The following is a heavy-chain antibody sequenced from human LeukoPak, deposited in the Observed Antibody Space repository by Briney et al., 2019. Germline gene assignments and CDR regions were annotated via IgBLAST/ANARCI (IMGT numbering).Heavy chain of an antibody. D-gene: IGHD6-13*01. J-gene: IGHJ4*02. CDR1: GYSFANYW. CDR3: ARGMRAAAGSGVFYFDN. CDR2: MFPRDSDI. Sequence: GESLKISXKGSGYSFANYWIGWVRQMPGKGPEWMGIMFPRDSDIIYSPSFQGQVTISADKSNNIAYLQWSSPKASDSAMYFCARGMRAAAGSGVFYFDNWGQGTLVSVSS. V-gene: IGHV5-51*01.